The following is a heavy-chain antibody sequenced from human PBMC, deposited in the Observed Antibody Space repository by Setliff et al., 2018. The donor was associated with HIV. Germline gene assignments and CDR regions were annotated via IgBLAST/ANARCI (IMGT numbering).Heavy chain of an antibody. CDR1: GLTFSRYG. V-gene: IGHV3-30*02. Sequence: PGGSLRLSCAVSGLTFSRYGFHWVRQVPGKGLDWVTFIQYDESNKYYGDSVRGRFTISRDNSKNTLYLQMNSLRSEDTAVYFCAKSFNSGPTNWNIDVWGTGTKVTVSS. D-gene: IGHD1-20*01. CDR2: IQYDESNK. J-gene: IGHJ6*03. CDR3: AKSFNSGPTNWNIDV.